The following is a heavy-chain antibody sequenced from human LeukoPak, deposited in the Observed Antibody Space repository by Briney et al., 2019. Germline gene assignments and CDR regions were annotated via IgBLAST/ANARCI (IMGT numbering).Heavy chain of an antibody. CDR3: ARGEGYCSSTSCHGHDAFDI. Sequence: SETLSLTCTVSGGSISSSSYYWGWIRQPPGKGLEWIGSIYYSGSTYYNPSLKSRVTISVDTSKNQFSLKLSSVTAADTAVYYCARGEGYCSSTSCHGHDAFDIWGQGTRVTVSS. J-gene: IGHJ3*02. CDR1: GGSISSSSYY. D-gene: IGHD2-2*01. CDR2: IYYSGST. V-gene: IGHV4-39*07.